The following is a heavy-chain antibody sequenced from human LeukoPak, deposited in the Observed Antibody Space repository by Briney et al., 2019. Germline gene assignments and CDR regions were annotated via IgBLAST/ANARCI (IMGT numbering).Heavy chain of an antibody. Sequence: SGTLSLACAVSGGSISSSNWWSWVRQPPGKGLEWIGEIYHSGSTNYNPSLKSRVTISVEKSKNQFSLKLSSVTAADTAVYYCARETLYGDYVSWFDPWGQGTLVTVSS. J-gene: IGHJ5*02. CDR2: IYHSGST. CDR1: GGSISSSNW. V-gene: IGHV4-4*02. CDR3: ARETLYGDYVSWFDP. D-gene: IGHD4-17*01.